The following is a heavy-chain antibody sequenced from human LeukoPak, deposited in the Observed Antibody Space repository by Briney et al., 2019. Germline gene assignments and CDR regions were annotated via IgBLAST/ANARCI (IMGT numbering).Heavy chain of an antibody. J-gene: IGHJ4*02. D-gene: IGHD2/OR15-2a*01. CDR3: ARVYPGRPY. CDR2: IYTSGST. V-gene: IGHV4-4*07. Sequence: SETLSLTCTVSGDSISNYYWSWIRQPAGKGLEWIGRIYTSGSTNYNPSLKSRVTISVDMSKNQFSLKLNSVAAADTAVYCCARVYPGRPYWGQGTLVTVSS. CDR1: GDSISNYY.